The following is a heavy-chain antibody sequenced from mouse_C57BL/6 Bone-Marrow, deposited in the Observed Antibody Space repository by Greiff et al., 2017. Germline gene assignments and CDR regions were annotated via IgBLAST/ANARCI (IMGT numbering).Heavy chain of an antibody. CDR2: IYPGSGNT. CDR1: GYTFTDYY. CDR3: ASWYFDV. J-gene: IGHJ1*03. Sequence: VKLVESGAELVRPGASVKLSCKASGYTFTDYYINWVKQRPGQGLEWIARIYPGSGNTYYNEKFKGKATLTAEKSSSTAYMQLSSLTSEDSAVYFCASWYFDVWGTGTTVTVSS. V-gene: IGHV1-76*01.